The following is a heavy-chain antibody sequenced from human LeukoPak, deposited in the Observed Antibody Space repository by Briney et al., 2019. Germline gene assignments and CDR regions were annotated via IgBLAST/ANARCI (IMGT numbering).Heavy chain of an antibody. CDR1: GFTFSGSP. J-gene: IGHJ2*01. D-gene: IGHD6-19*01. CDR3: TGSDRPGWFFDL. V-gene: IGHV3-73*01. Sequence: GGSLKLSCAASGFTFSGSPIHWVRQASGKGLEWIGRIKTKAATYATAYAASVKGRFTVSRDDSEITAYLQMDSLKTEDTAVYYCTGSDRPGWFFDLWGRGTLVTVSS. CDR2: IKTKAATYAT.